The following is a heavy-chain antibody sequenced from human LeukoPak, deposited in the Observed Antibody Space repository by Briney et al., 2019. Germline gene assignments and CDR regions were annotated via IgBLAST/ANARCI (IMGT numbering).Heavy chain of an antibody. J-gene: IGHJ6*02. D-gene: IGHD6-13*01. CDR1: GFTFSSYW. CDR3: AREDGRSSSWYLVSYYYYYGMDV. Sequence: PGGSLRLSCAASGFTFSSYWMHWVRHAPGKGLVWVSRINSDGSSTSYADSVKGRFTISRDNAKNTLYLQMNSLRAEDTAVYYCAREDGRSSSWYLVSYYYYYGMDVWGQGTTVTVSS. V-gene: IGHV3-74*01. CDR2: INSDGSST.